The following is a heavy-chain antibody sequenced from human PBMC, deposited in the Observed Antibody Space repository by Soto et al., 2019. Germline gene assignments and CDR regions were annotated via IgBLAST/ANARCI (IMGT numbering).Heavy chain of an antibody. V-gene: IGHV4-34*01. CDR1: GGSFGGYY. D-gene: IGHD6-13*01. CDR3: ARARIAAAPYYYYYYGMDV. CDR2: INHSGST. J-gene: IGHJ6*02. Sequence: NPSETLSLTCAVYGGSFGGYYWSWIRQPPGKGLEWIGEINHSGSTNYNPSLKSRVTISVDTSKNQFSLKLSSVTAADTAVYYCARARIAAAPYYYYYYGMDVWGQGTTVTVSS.